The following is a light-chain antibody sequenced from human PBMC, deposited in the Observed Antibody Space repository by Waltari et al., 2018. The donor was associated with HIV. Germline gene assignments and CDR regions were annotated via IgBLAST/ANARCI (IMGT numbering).Light chain of an antibody. CDR1: QSVSNN. CDR3: QQYNNWPLT. Sequence: ERVMTQSPATLSVSPGDRATLSCRASQSVSNNLSGYQQTPGQAPRLLIYGASTRATGIPARFSGSGSGTDFTLTIGSLQSEDFAVYYCQQYNNWPLTFGGGTTVEIK. J-gene: IGKJ4*01. CDR2: GAS. V-gene: IGKV3-15*01.